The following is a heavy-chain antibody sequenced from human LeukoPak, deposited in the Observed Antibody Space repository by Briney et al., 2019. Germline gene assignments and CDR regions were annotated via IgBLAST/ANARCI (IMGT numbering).Heavy chain of an antibody. D-gene: IGHD3-10*01. V-gene: IGHV3-23*01. CDR2: ISGSGGST. J-gene: IGHJ4*02. Sequence: GGSLRLSCAASGFTFSSHAMSWVRQAPGKGLEWVSAISGSGGSTYYADSVKGRFTISRDNSKNTLYLQMNSLRAEDTAVYYCAKNDILLWFGESYFDYWGQGTLVTVSS. CDR3: AKNDILLWFGESYFDY. CDR1: GFTFSSHA.